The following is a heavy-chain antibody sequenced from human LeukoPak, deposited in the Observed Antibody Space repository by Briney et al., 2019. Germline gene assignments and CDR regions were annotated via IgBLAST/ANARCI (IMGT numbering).Heavy chain of an antibody. CDR3: VGTIASRGSEY. J-gene: IGHJ4*02. V-gene: IGHV3-74*01. CDR1: GFTFTIYW. CDR2: LPPDEHGI. Sequence: PGGSLRLSCAASGFTFTIYWMHWVRQAPGMGLVWVSRLPPDEHGIIYADSVKGRFTVSRDNAKNTVYLQMNNLRVDDTAMYYCVGTIASRGSEYWGQGALVTVSS. D-gene: IGHD6-6*01.